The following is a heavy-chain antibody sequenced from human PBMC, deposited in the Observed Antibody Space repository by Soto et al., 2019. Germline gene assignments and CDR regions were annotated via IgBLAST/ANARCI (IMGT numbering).Heavy chain of an antibody. CDR1: GFTFSSYA. D-gene: IGHD6-13*01. CDR3: AKGGSSWYGKLALRDYYYYGMDV. J-gene: IGHJ6*02. CDR2: ISGSGGST. Sequence: GGSLRLSCAASGFTFSSYAMSWVRQAPGKGLEWVSAISGSGGSTYYADSVKGRFTISRDNSKNTLYLQMNSLRAEDTAVYYCAKGGSSWYGKLALRDYYYYGMDVWGQGTTVTVSS. V-gene: IGHV3-23*01.